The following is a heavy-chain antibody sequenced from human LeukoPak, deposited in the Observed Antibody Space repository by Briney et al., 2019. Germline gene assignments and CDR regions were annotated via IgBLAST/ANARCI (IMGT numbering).Heavy chain of an antibody. CDR1: GFTFNSYA. CDR3: AKDPHFYYYYYMDA. CDR2: ISGSGGDT. V-gene: IGHV3-23*01. J-gene: IGHJ6*03. Sequence: GGSLRLSCAASGFTFNSYAMSWVRQAAGKGLEWVSAISGSGGDTYFADSVKGRFTISRDNSKRTVFLQMDSLRAEDTAVYYCAKDPHFYYYYYMDAWGNGTTVTVSS.